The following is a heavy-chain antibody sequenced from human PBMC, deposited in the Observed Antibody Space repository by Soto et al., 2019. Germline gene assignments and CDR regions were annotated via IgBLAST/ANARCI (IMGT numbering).Heavy chain of an antibody. CDR1: GGSISSSSYY. V-gene: IGHV4-39*01. CDR3: ASVDIVVVVAATPGAFDY. CDR2: IYYSGST. D-gene: IGHD2-15*01. Sequence: SETLSLTCTVSGGSISSSSYYWGWIRQPPGKGLEWIGSIYYSGSTYYNQSLKSRVTISVDTSKNQFSLKLSSVTAADTAVYYCASVDIVVVVAATPGAFDYWGQGTLVTVSS. J-gene: IGHJ4*02.